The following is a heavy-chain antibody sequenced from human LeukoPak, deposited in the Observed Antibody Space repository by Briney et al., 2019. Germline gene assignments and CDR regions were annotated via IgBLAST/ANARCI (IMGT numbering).Heavy chain of an antibody. CDR3: ARGPPPAHYYYYMDV. V-gene: IGHV1-69*06. Sequence: ASVKVSCKASGGTFSSYAISWVRQAPGQGLEWMGGIIPIFGTANYAQKFQGRVTITADKSTSTAYMELSSLRSEDTAVYYCARGPPPAHYYYYMDVWGKGTTVTISS. J-gene: IGHJ6*03. CDR1: GGTFSSYA. CDR2: IIPIFGTA.